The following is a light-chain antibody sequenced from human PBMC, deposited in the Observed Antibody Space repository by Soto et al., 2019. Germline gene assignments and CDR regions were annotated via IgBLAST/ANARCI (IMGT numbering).Light chain of an antibody. V-gene: IGKV3-11*01. Sequence: TLSLSPGERATLSCRASQSVSSYLAWYQQKPGQAPRLLIYDASNRATGIPARFSGSGSGTDFTLTISSLEPEDFAVYYCQQRSNWPPALTFGGGTNVDIK. CDR2: DAS. J-gene: IGKJ4*01. CDR1: QSVSSY. CDR3: QQRSNWPPALT.